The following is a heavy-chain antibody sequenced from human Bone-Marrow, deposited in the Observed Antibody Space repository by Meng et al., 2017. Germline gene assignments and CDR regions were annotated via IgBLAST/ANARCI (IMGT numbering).Heavy chain of an antibody. CDR3: ARDDDISAAWKLFGDY. D-gene: IGHD6-25*01. V-gene: IGHV1-2*06. CDR2: INPKRVDT. Sequence: GAAVKEPAASVKVSRKPSANNSPDYYGLWLRRAPVQGLEWMGRINPKRVDTHNAQNFQARVTITGDTYISTAYMGLSWLKTDDTAMYYCARDDDISAAWKLFGDYWGQGTLVTVSS. J-gene: IGHJ4*02. CDR1: ANNSPDYY.